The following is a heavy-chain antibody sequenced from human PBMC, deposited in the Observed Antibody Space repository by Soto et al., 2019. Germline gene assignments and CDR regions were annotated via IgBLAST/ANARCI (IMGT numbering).Heavy chain of an antibody. V-gene: IGHV3-30*18. CDR3: AKDGSHNFDY. CDR2: MSYDGSNE. J-gene: IGHJ4*02. Sequence: QVQLVESGGGVXXXXXXXRLSCAASGFTFSHYAMHWVRQAPGKGLEWVALMSYDGSNEYYADSVKGRFTISRDNSKNTLYLQMNSLRAEDTAVYYCAKDGSHNFDYWGQGTLVTVSS. CDR1: GFTFSHYA. D-gene: IGHD1-26*01.